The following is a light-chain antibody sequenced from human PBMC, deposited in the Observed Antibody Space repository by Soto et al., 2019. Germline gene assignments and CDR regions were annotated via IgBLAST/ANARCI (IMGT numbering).Light chain of an antibody. CDR1: QSIGKH. V-gene: IGKV1-39*01. CDR3: QQGYSSPAT. CDR2: AAS. J-gene: IGKJ5*01. Sequence: DIQMTQSPSVLSASVGDRVTITCRASQSIGKHLNWYQQKPGKAPKFLIYAASTLQSGVPSRFTGSGSGTDFTLTANSLQAEDFATYYCQQGYSSPATFGQGTRLEIK.